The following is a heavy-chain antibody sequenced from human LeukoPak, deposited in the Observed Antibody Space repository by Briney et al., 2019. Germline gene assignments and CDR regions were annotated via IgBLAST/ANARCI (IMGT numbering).Heavy chain of an antibody. Sequence: SQTLSLTCGISGDSVSSNSAVWNWIRQSPSRGLEWLGRTYYRSKWYNDYVESVKSRITVNPDTSKNQFSLQLNSVTPEDTAVYFCAQGGAAAGFDYWDQGTLVTVSS. CDR1: GDSVSSNSAV. J-gene: IGHJ4*02. V-gene: IGHV6-1*01. CDR2: TYYRSKWYN. D-gene: IGHD6-25*01. CDR3: AQGGAAAGFDY.